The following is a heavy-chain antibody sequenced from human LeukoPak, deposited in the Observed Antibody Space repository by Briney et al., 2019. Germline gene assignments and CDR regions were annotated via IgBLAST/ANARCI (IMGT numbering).Heavy chain of an antibody. CDR2: INDIGTDR. CDR3: AKVTIFAPRFDY. V-gene: IGHV3-74*01. CDR1: GVTFSRYY. Sequence: GGSLRLSCAASGVTFSRYYMHWVRQAPGKGLVWVSRINDIGTDRNYADSVKDRFTLSRDNAKNTLYLQMNSLRAEVTAVYYCAKVTIFAPRFDYWGQGTLVTVSS. D-gene: IGHD3-3*01. J-gene: IGHJ4*02.